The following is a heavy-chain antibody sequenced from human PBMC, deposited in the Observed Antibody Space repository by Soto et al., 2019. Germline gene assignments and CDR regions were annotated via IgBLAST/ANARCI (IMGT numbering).Heavy chain of an antibody. CDR2: IYSGGST. CDR1: WFTVSSNY. CDR3: ARALEKNGYDLQLRPLDY. J-gene: IGHJ4*02. D-gene: IGHD5-12*01. Sequence: PVGSLRLSCAASWFTVSSNYMSWVRQAPGKGLEWVSVIYSGGSTYYADSVKGRFTISRDNSKNTLYLQMNSLRAEDTAVYYCARALEKNGYDLQLRPLDYWGQGTLVTVSS. V-gene: IGHV3-53*01.